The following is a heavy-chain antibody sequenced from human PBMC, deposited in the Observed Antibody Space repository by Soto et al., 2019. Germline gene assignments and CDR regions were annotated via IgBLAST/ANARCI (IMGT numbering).Heavy chain of an antibody. J-gene: IGHJ4*02. CDR3: ARASVLLWFGELSH. D-gene: IGHD3-10*01. Sequence: GGSLRLSCAASGFTFSSYGMHWVRQAPGKGLEWVAVISYDGSNKYYADSVKGRFTISRDNSKNTLYLQMNSLRAEDTAVYYCARASVLLWFGELSHWGQGTLVTVSS. CDR2: ISYDGSNK. CDR1: GFTFSSYG. V-gene: IGHV3-30*03.